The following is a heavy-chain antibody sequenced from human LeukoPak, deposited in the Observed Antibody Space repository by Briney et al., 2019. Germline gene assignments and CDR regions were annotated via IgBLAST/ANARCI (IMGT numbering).Heavy chain of an antibody. J-gene: IGHJ4*02. CDR3: ARSNLNDY. Sequence: TGGSLRLSCAASGFTFSTYSMNWVRQAPGKGLVWVSAITSSSSNIYYADSVKGRFTFSRDNAKNSLYLQMNSLRAEDTAVYYCARSNLNDYWGQGTLVTVSS. D-gene: IGHD2/OR15-2a*01. CDR1: GFTFSTYS. V-gene: IGHV3-21*01. CDR2: ITSSSSNI.